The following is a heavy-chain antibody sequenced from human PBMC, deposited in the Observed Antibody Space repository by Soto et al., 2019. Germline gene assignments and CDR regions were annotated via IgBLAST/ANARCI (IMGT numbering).Heavy chain of an antibody. Sequence: SETLSLTCTVSGGSISSYYWSWIRQPPGKGLEWIGYIYDSGSTNYNPSLKSRVTISVDTSKDQFSLKLTSVTAADTAVYYCAAPPRYWGQGTLVTVSS. V-gene: IGHV4-59*01. D-gene: IGHD6-6*01. CDR2: IYDSGST. CDR3: AAPPRY. CDR1: GGSISSYY. J-gene: IGHJ4*02.